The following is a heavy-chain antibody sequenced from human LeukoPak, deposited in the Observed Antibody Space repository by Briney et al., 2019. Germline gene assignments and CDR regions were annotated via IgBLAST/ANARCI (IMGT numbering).Heavy chain of an antibody. V-gene: IGHV4-34*01. CDR1: GGSFRGYY. D-gene: IGHD6-13*01. CDR2: INHSGST. Sequence: NPSETLSLTCAVNGGSFRGYYWSWIRQPPGKGLEWIGEINHSGSTTYNPPLKSRVTISVDTSKNQFSLKVSSVTAADTAVYYCARVAAVGNSKYFDYWGQGTLVTVSS. J-gene: IGHJ4*02. CDR3: ARVAAVGNSKYFDY.